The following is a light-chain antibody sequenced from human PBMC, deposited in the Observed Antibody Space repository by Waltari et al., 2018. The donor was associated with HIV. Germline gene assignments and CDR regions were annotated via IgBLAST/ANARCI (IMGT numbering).Light chain of an antibody. CDR3: QQAHTFPFT. V-gene: IGKV1-12*01. J-gene: IGKJ3*01. Sequence: DIQMTQSPSSVSASVGDRVTITWLAWYQQKPGKSPNLLIYAASSLQSEVPSRFSGSGSGTEFTLTISSLQPEDFATYYCQQAHTFPFTFGPGTKVDVK. CDR2: AAS.